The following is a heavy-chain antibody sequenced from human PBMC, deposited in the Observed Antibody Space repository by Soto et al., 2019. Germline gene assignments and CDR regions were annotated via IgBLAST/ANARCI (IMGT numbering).Heavy chain of an antibody. CDR2: ISAYNGTT. Sequence: ASVKVSCKASGYTFTSHGISWVRQAPGQGLEWMGGISAYNGTTNSAQKFQGRVTMTTDTSTSTAYMELSSLRSEDTAVYYCARVRQQLVLWGYFDYWGQGTLVTVSS. CDR3: ARVRQQLVLWGYFDY. V-gene: IGHV1-18*04. CDR1: GYTFTSHG. J-gene: IGHJ4*02. D-gene: IGHD6-13*01.